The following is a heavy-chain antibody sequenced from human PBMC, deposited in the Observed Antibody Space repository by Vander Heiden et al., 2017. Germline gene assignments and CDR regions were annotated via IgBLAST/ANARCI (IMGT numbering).Heavy chain of an antibody. CDR1: GFTVSSNY. CDR2: IYSGGST. Sequence: EVQLVETGGGLIQPGGSLRLSCAASGFTVSSNYMGWVRQAPGKGLEWVSVIYSGGSTYYADSVKGRFTISRDNSKNTLYLQMNSLRAEDTAVYYCARSPYGDYYFDYWGQGTLVTVSS. J-gene: IGHJ4*02. D-gene: IGHD4-17*01. CDR3: ARSPYGDYYFDY. V-gene: IGHV3-53*02.